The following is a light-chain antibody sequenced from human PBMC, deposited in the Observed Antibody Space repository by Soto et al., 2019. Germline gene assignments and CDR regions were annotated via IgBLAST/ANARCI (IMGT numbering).Light chain of an antibody. J-gene: IGLJ3*02. CDR3: SSYAGSNNWV. Sequence: QSALTQPPSASGSPGQSVTISCTGTNSDVGGYNYVSWYQQHPGKAPKLMIYEVSKRPSGVPDRFSGSKSGNTASLTVSGLQAEDEADYYCSSYAGSNNWVFGGGNKLTVL. CDR2: EVS. CDR1: NSDVGGYNY. V-gene: IGLV2-8*01.